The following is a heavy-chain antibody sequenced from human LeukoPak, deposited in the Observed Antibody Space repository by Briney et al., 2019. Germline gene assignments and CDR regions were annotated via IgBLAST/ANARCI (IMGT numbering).Heavy chain of an antibody. J-gene: IGHJ3*02. Sequence: GGSLRLSCAASGFTFSSYGMHWVRQAPGKGLEWVAVIWYDGSNKYYADSVKGRFTISRDNSKNTLYLQMDSLRAEDTAVYYCARDPSPYYDILTGYLMGAFDIWGQGTMVTVSS. CDR1: GFTFSSYG. CDR3: ARDPSPYYDILTGYLMGAFDI. V-gene: IGHV3-33*01. CDR2: IWYDGSNK. D-gene: IGHD3-9*01.